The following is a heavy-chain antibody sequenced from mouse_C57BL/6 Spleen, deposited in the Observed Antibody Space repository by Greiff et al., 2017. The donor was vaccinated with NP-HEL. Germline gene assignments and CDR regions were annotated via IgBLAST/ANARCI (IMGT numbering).Heavy chain of an antibody. CDR3: ARTYITTVVYWYFDV. CDR2: INPSTGGT. D-gene: IGHD1-1*01. CDR1: GYSFTGYY. J-gene: IGHJ1*03. V-gene: IGHV1-42*01. Sequence: EVQLQQSGPELVKPGASVKISCKASGYSFTGYYMNWVKQSPEKSLEWIGEINPSTGGTTYNQKFKAKATLTVDKSSSTAYMQLKSLTSEDSAVYYCARTYITTVVYWYFDVWGTGTTVTVSS.